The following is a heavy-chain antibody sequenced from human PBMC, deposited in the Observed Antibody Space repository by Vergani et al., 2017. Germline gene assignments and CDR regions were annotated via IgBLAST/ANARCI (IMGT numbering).Heavy chain of an antibody. V-gene: IGHV4-38-2*02. D-gene: IGHD3-9*01. J-gene: IGHJ4*02. CDR3: ARWRVLRYFDWLGRVGYFDY. CDR2: IYHSGST. CDR1: GYSISSGYY. Sequence: QVQLQESGPGLVKPSETLSLTCTVSGYSISSGYYWGWIRQPPGKGLEWVGSIYHSGSTYYNPSLKSRVTISVDTSKNQFSLKLSSVTAADTAVYYCARWRVLRYFDWLGRVGYFDYWGQGTLVTVSS.